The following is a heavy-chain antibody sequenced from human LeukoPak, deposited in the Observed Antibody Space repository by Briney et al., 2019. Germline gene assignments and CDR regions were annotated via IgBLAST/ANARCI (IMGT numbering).Heavy chain of an antibody. CDR2: INHSGST. CDR3: ATRGGDSSSWYWFDP. CDR1: GGSFSGYY. Sequence: PSETLSLTCAVYGGSFSGYYWSRIRQPPGKGLEWIGEINHSGSTNYNPSLKSRVTISVDTSKNQFSLKLSSVTAADTAVYYCATRGGDSSSWYWFDPWGQGTLVTVSS. D-gene: IGHD6-13*01. J-gene: IGHJ5*02. V-gene: IGHV4-34*01.